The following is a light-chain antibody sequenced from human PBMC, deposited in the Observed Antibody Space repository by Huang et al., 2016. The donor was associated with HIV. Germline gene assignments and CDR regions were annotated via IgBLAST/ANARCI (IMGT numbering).Light chain of an antibody. CDR3: QQYGTSPQT. V-gene: IGKV3-20*01. CDR1: QSVSSSY. J-gene: IGKJ1*01. CDR2: GAS. Sequence: EIVLTQSPGTLFLSPGERATLSCRASQSVSSSYVAWYKQKPGQAPRLVSHGASSRATGIPDRFSGSGSGTDFTLTISRLEPEDFAVYYCQQYGTSPQTFGQGTKVEIK.